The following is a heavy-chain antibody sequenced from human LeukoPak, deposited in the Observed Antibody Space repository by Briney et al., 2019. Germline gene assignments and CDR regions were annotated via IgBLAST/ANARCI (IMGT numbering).Heavy chain of an antibody. CDR2: IYYSGST. CDR3: ASNDYYYGMDV. J-gene: IGHJ6*04. Sequence: PSETLSLTCTVSGGSFSSGSYYWSWIRQPPGKGLEWIGYIYYSGSTNYNPSLKSRVTISVDTSKNQFSLKLSSVTAADTAVYYCASNDYYYGMDVWGKGTTVTVSS. D-gene: IGHD1-1*01. CDR1: GGSFSSGSYY. V-gene: IGHV4-61*01.